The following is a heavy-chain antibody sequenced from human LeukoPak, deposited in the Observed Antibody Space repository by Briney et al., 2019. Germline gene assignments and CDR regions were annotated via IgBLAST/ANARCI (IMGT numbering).Heavy chain of an antibody. V-gene: IGHV3-30-3*01. CDR3: ASSWISAAAGRSAFDY. CDR1: GFTFSSYA. D-gene: IGHD6-13*01. J-gene: IGHJ4*02. CDR2: ISYDGSNK. Sequence: GRSLRLSCAASGFTFSSYAMHWVRQAPGKGLEWVAVISYDGSNKYYADSVKGRFTISRDNSKNTLYLQVNSLRAEDTAVYYCASSWISAAAGRSAFDYWGQGTLVTVSS.